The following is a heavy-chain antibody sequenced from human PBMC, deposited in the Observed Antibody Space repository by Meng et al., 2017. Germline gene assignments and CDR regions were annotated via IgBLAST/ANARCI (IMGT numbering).Heavy chain of an antibody. Sequence: VHLGESGGGVVQPGRSLGLSCAASGFTFSRECMYWVRQAPGKGLEWVAVIWYDGSNRSYADSVKGRFTISRDNSKNTLYLQMNSLRAEDTAVYYCARGLSTTYWYFDLWGRGTLVTVSS. J-gene: IGHJ2*01. V-gene: IGHV3-33*01. CDR3: ARGLSTTYWYFDL. CDR1: GFTFSREC. CDR2: IWYDGSNR. D-gene: IGHD2/OR15-2a*01.